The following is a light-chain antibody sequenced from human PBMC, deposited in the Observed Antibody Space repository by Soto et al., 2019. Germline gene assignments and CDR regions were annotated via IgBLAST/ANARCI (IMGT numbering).Light chain of an antibody. J-gene: IGKJ5*01. V-gene: IGKV1-39*01. Sequence: DIQITQSPSSLSASVVERVTITCRASQSISSYLNWYQQKPGKAPKLLIYAASSLQSGVPSRFSGSGSGTDFTLTISSLQPEDFATYYCQQSYSTPPITFGQGTRLEIK. CDR1: QSISSY. CDR3: QQSYSTPPIT. CDR2: AAS.